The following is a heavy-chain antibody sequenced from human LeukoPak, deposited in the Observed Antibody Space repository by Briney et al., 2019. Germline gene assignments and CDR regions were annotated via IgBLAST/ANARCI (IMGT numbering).Heavy chain of an antibody. V-gene: IGHV3-21*01. CDR1: GFTFSSYS. D-gene: IGHD4-17*01. CDR2: ISSSSSYI. CDR3: ARERGDYGAPYDY. J-gene: IGHJ4*02. Sequence: GGSLRLSCAASGFTFSSYSMNWVRQAPGKGLEWVSSISSSSSYIYYADSVKGRFTISRDNAKNSLYLQMNSLRAEDTAVYYCARERGDYGAPYDYWGQGTLVTVSS.